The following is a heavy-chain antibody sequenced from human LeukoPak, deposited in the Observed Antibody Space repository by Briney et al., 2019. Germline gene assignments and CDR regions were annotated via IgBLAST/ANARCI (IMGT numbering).Heavy chain of an antibody. CDR2: MNPNSGNT. Sequence: GASVKVSCKASGYTFTSYDINWVRQATGQGLEWMGWMNPNSGNTGYAQKFQGRVTMTRNTSISTAYMELSSLISEDTAVYYFARYYDSSGYEVDYWGQGTLVTVSS. CDR1: GYTFTSYD. V-gene: IGHV1-8*01. J-gene: IGHJ4*02. CDR3: ARYYDSSGYEVDY. D-gene: IGHD3-22*01.